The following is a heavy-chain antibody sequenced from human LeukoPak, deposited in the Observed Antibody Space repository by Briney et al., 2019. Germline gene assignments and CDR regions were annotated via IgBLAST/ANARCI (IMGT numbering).Heavy chain of an antibody. Sequence: PGGSLRLSCAASGFTFSSYAMHWVRQAPGKGLEWVAVISYDGSNKYYADSVKGRFTISRDNSKNTLYLQMNSLRAEDTAVYYCARDFDYYDSSGYVDYWGQGTLVTVSS. D-gene: IGHD3-22*01. V-gene: IGHV3-30-3*01. CDR1: GFTFSSYA. CDR2: ISYDGSNK. J-gene: IGHJ4*02. CDR3: ARDFDYYDSSGYVDY.